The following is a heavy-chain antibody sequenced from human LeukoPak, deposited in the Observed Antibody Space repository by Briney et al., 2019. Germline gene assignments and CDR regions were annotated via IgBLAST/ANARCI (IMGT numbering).Heavy chain of an antibody. V-gene: IGHV4-59*01. J-gene: IGHJ4*02. CDR3: ARGHRWGDY. CDR2: IYYSGST. D-gene: IGHD3-16*01. CDR1: GGSISSYY. Sequence: SETLSLTCTVSGGSISSYYWSWIRQPPGKGLEWIGYIYYSGSTNYNPSLKSRVTISVDTSKNQFSLKLSSVTAADTAVYYCARGHRWGDYWGQGTLVTVSS.